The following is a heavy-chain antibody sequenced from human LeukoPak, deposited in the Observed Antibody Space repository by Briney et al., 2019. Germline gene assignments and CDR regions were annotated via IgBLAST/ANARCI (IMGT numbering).Heavy chain of an antibody. CDR1: GGSISSSNW. D-gene: IGHD6-13*01. CDR2: IYHSVST. V-gene: IGHV4-4*02. J-gene: IGHJ5*02. CDR3: ARDPGGVAAAGSRSDWFDP. Sequence: SETLSLTCTVSGGSISSSNWWSWVRQPPGKGLEWIGEIYHSVSTNYNPSLKSRVTISVDKSKNQFSLKLSSVTAADTAVYYCARDPGGVAAAGSRSDWFDPWGQGTLVTVSS.